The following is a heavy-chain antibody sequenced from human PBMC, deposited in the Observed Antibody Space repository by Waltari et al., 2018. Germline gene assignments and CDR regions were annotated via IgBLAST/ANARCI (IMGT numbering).Heavy chain of an antibody. CDR3: ARDQGSTIFGVVITDYWYFDL. D-gene: IGHD3-3*01. CDR2: IYTSGST. V-gene: IGHV4-4*07. J-gene: IGHJ2*01. Sequence: QVQLQESGPGLVKPSETLSLTCTVSGCSISSYYWSWIRQPAGRGLDWIGRIYTSGSTNTNPAPKSRVTMSVDTSKNQFSLKLSSVTAADTAVYYCARDQGSTIFGVVITDYWYFDLWGRGTLVTVSS. CDR1: GCSISSYY.